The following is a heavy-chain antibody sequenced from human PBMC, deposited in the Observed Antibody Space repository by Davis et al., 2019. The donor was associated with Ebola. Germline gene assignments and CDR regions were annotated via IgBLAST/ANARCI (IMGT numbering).Heavy chain of an antibody. CDR2: ISSSSSYI. CDR1: GFTFSSYS. Sequence: GESLKISCAASGFTFSSYSMNWVRQAPGKGLEWVSSISSSSSYIYYADSVKGRFTISRDNAKNSLYLQMNSLRDEDTAVYYCARDPPYDFWSGYHYGMDVWGQGTTVTVSS. V-gene: IGHV3-21*01. J-gene: IGHJ6*02. CDR3: ARDPPYDFWSGYHYGMDV. D-gene: IGHD3-3*01.